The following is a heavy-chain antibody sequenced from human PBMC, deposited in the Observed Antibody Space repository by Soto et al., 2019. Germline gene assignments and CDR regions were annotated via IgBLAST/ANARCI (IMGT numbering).Heavy chain of an antibody. V-gene: IGHV4-59*01. CDR1: GGTISRYY. J-gene: IGHJ6*02. CDR2: MYNHGCT. CDR3: ARDLWCYCGTDCYPLDV. Sequence: QVQLQESGPGLVKPSETLSLTCTVSGGTISRYYWCWFRQPPGKGLEWIGYMYNHGCTVYNPSFESRVTITVETSKTQFSLKLNSVPAADTAVYYCARDLWCYCGTDCYPLDVWGQGTTVTVSS. D-gene: IGHD2-21*02.